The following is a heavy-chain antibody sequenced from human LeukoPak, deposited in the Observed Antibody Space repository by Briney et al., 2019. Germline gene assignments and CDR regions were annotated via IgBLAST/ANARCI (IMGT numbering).Heavy chain of an antibody. V-gene: IGHV3-20*04. CDR3: ARDQGPSSSWYFDY. CDR2: INWNGGST. Sequence: GGSLRLSCAASGFTFSSYSMNWVRQAPGKGLEWVSGINWNGGSTGYADSVKGRFTISRDNAKNSLYLQMNSLRAEDTALYYCARDQGPSSSWYFDYWGQGTLVTVSS. J-gene: IGHJ4*02. CDR1: GFTFSSYS. D-gene: IGHD6-13*01.